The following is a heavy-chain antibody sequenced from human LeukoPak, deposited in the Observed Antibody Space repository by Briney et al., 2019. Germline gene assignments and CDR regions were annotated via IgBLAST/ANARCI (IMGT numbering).Heavy chain of an antibody. Sequence: ASVKVSCKASGYTFTSYYMHWLRQAPGQGLEWMGIINPSGGSTSYAQKFQGRVTMTRDTSTSTVYMELSSLRSEDTAVYYCARDHSSGYTSDAFDIWGQGTMVTVSS. V-gene: IGHV1-46*01. CDR1: GYTFTSYY. J-gene: IGHJ3*02. CDR3: ARDHSSGYTSDAFDI. CDR2: INPSGGST. D-gene: IGHD3-22*01.